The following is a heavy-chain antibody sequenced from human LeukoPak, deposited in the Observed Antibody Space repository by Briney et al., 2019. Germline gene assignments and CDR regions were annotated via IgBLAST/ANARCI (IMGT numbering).Heavy chain of an antibody. J-gene: IGHJ4*02. D-gene: IGHD3-10*01. CDR3: VGGPGY. V-gene: IGHV3-7*01. Sequence: GGSLRLSCAASGFMFSTYAMTWVRQAPGKGLEWVANIKKDASDKYYVDSVKGRFTISRDNAKNSLFLQMDSLRVEDTAVYYCVGGPGYWGQGTLVIVSP. CDR2: IKKDASDK. CDR1: GFMFSTYA.